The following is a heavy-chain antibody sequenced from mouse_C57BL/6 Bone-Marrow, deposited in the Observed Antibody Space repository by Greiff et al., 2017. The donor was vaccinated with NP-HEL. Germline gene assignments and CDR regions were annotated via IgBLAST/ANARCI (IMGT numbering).Heavy chain of an antibody. V-gene: IGHV5-15*01. CDR2: ISNLAYSI. D-gene: IGHD1-1*01. J-gene: IGHJ3*01. CDR1: GFTFSDYG. Sequence: EVQVVESGGGLVQPGGSLKLSCAASGFTFSDYGMAWVRQAPRKGPEWVAFISNLAYSIYYADTVTGRFTISRENAKNTLYLEMSSLRSEDTAMYYCARQNYGSSLFAYWGQGTLVTVSA. CDR3: ARQNYGSSLFAY.